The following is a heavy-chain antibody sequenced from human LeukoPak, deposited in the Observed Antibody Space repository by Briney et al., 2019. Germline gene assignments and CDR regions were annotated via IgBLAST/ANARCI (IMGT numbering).Heavy chain of an antibody. CDR3: ARDNQLGVRSYFDY. V-gene: IGHV1-18*01. CDR1: GYIFTSYG. CDR2: ISAYNGNT. J-gene: IGHJ4*02. Sequence: GASVKVSCKASGYIFTSYGISWVRQAPGQGLERMGWISAYNGNTNYAQKLQGRVTMTTDTSTSTGYMELRSLRSDDTAVYYCARDNQLGVRSYFDYWGQGTLVTVSS. D-gene: IGHD6-13*01.